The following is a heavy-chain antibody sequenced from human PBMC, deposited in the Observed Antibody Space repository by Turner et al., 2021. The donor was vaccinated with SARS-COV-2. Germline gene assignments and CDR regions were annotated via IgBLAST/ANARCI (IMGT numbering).Heavy chain of an antibody. J-gene: IGHJ5*02. D-gene: IGHD3-16*01. CDR1: GFSFSGYW. CDR2: INQDGTET. Sequence: ELQLVESGGGLVQPGGSLRVSCAVSGFSFSGYWMSWVRQAPGKGLEWVANINQDGTETHYVDPVEGRLTISRDNAENSLFLEMNSLRVEDTGVYFCARCYLSTFGWFDPWGRGTLVTVSS. CDR3: ARCYLSTFGWFDP. V-gene: IGHV3-7*01.